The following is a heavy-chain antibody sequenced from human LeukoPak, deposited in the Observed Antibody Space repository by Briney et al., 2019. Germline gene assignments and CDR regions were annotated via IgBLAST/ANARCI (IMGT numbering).Heavy chain of an antibody. Sequence: GGSLRLSCAASGFTFSSHSMNWVRQAPGKGLEWVSYISSSSGTIYYGDSVKGRFTISRDNVKKSLYLQMNSLRAEDTAVYYCARGLSDLGYWGQGTLVTVSS. CDR1: GFTFSSHS. CDR2: ISSSSGTI. J-gene: IGHJ4*02. D-gene: IGHD3-16*01. V-gene: IGHV3-48*01. CDR3: ARGLSDLGY.